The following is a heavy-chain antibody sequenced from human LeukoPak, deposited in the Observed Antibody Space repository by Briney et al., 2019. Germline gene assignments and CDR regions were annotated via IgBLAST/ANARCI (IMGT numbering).Heavy chain of an antibody. V-gene: IGHV1-18*01. CDR3: ARGGVGGGYYLYYFDY. D-gene: IGHD3-22*01. CDR1: GGTFSSYA. CDR2: ISTYNGNT. J-gene: IGHJ4*02. Sequence: ASVKVSCKASGGTFSSYAISWVRQAPGQGLEWMGWISTYNGNTNYAQKVQGRVTLTRDTSTSTAYMELRSLRPDDTAVYYCARGGVGGGYYLYYFDYWGQGTLVTVSS.